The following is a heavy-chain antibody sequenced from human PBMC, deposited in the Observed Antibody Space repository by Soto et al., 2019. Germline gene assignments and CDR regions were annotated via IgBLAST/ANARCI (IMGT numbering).Heavy chain of an antibody. D-gene: IGHD3-9*01. CDR2: IYPGDSDT. J-gene: IGHJ6*02. CDR3: HYYYYYGMDV. CDR1: GNSFTNYW. Sequence: GESLKISCNATGNSFTNYWIGWVRQMPWKGLEWMGTIYPGDSDTRYGPAFEGQVTISADKSITTAYCARGGWYYDILTGYYPHYYYYYGMDVWGQGTTVTVSS. V-gene: IGHV5-51*01.